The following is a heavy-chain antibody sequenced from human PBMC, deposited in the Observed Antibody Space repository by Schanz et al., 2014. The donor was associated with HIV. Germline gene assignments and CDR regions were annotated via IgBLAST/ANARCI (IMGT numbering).Heavy chain of an antibody. CDR3: AKGARAHKVTTGVDV. D-gene: IGHD4-17*01. CDR1: GFTFSSYG. Sequence: QVQLVESGGGVVQPGKSLRLSCVASGFTFSSYGMHWVRQAPGKGLEWVAVIWYDGSNKYYADSVKGRFAISRDNSKNTLYLQMNSLRAEDTAVYYCAKGARAHKVTTGVDVWGPGTTVTVSS. V-gene: IGHV3-33*06. J-gene: IGHJ6*02. CDR2: IWYDGSNK.